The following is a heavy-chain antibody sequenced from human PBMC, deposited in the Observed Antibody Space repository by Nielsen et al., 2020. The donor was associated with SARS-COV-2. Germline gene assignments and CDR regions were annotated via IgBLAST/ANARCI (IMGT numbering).Heavy chain of an antibody. V-gene: IGHV7-4-1*02. Sequence: ASVKVSCKASGGTFSSYAMNWVRQAPGQGLEWMGWINTNTGNPTYAQGFTGRFVFSLDTSVSTAYLQISSLKAEDTAVYYCARTFKPGIAAAGTEYFQHWGQGTLVTVSS. CDR3: ARTFKPGIAAAGTEYFQH. J-gene: IGHJ1*01. CDR2: INTNTGNP. D-gene: IGHD6-13*01. CDR1: GGTFSSYA.